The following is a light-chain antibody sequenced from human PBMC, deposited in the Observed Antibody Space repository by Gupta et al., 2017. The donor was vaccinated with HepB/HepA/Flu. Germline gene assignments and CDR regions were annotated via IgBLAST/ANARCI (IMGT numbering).Light chain of an antibody. CDR2: GNN. CDR1: SSNLGANYD. Sequence: QSVLTQPPSVSGAPGQRVSISCTGSSSNLGANYDVHWYQQLPGEAPKLLIHGNNNRPSGAPDRFSGSKSGTSAALAITGLQADEEADYYCQSYDYRLNGAWVFGGGTKLTVL. J-gene: IGLJ3*02. CDR3: QSYDYRLNGAWV. V-gene: IGLV1-40*01.